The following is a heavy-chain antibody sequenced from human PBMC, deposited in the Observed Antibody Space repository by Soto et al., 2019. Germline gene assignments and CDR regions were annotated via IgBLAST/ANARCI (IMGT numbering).Heavy chain of an antibody. V-gene: IGHV4-30-4*01. D-gene: IGHD4-17*01. Sequence: SETLSLTCTVAGGSISSGDYNWSWIRQPPGKGPEWIGYIYYSGSTYYNPSLKSRVTISVDTSKNQFSLKLSSVTAADTAVYYCARETHYGGNPKFDYWGQGTTVTVS. J-gene: IGHJ4*02. CDR2: IYYSGST. CDR1: GGSISSGDYN. CDR3: ARETHYGGNPKFDY.